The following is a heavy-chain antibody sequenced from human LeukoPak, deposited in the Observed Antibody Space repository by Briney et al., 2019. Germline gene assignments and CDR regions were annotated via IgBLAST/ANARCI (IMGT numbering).Heavy chain of an antibody. D-gene: IGHD2-15*01. V-gene: IGHV3-23*01. J-gene: IGHJ4*02. CDR3: AKTTVGYSSGRFPGWPADY. CDR1: GFAFGSYA. Sequence: GGSLRLSCTASGFAFGSYAMYWVRQAPGKGLEWVSGIFGSGGSAHYADSVKGRLTISRDNSKNTVCLEMNSLGVEDTAVYYCAKTTVGYSSGRFPGWPADYWGQGTLVTVSS. CDR2: IFGSGGSA.